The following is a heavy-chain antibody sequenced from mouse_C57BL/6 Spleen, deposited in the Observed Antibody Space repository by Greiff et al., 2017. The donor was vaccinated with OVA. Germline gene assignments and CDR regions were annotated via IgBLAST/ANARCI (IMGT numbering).Heavy chain of an antibody. CDR2: ISSGGSYT. D-gene: IGHD2-5*01. CDR1: GFTFSSYG. J-gene: IGHJ2*01. Sequence: EVMLVESGGDLVKPGGSLKLSCAASGFTFSSYGMSWVRQTPDKRLEWVATISSGGSYTYYPDSVKGRFTISRDNAKNTLYLQMSSLKSEDTAMYYCASLYSNSYYFDYWGQGTTLTVSS. V-gene: IGHV5-6*01. CDR3: ASLYSNSYYFDY.